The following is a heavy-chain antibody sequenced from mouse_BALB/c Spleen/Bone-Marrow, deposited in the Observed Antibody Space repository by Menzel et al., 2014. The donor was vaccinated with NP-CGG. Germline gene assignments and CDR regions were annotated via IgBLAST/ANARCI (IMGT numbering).Heavy chain of an antibody. D-gene: IGHD2-4*01. CDR3: AREGSTMITTAFAY. CDR1: GFSLTSYG. V-gene: IGHV2-9*02. CDR2: IWAGGNT. J-gene: IGHJ3*01. Sequence: VKLVESGPGLVAPSQSLSIICTVSGFSLTSYGLHWVRQPPGKGLEWLGVIWAGGNTNYNSALMSRLSISKDNSKSQVFLKMNSLQTDDTAMYYCAREGSTMITTAFAYWGQGTLVTVSA.